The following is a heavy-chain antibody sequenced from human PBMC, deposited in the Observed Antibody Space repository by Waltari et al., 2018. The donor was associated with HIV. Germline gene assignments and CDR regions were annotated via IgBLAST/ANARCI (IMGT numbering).Heavy chain of an antibody. D-gene: IGHD3-10*01. CDR1: GFTSSSYW. CDR3: ARDFYGSVGY. V-gene: IGHV3-74*01. Sequence: EVQLVESGGGLVQPGGSLKLSCAGSGFTSSSYWMHWVRQAPGKGLVWVSRIKSDGSSRSYGDSVKGRFTISRDNAKNTLYLQMNSLRAEDTAVYYCARDFYGSVGYWGQGTLVTVSS. CDR2: IKSDGSSR. J-gene: IGHJ4*02.